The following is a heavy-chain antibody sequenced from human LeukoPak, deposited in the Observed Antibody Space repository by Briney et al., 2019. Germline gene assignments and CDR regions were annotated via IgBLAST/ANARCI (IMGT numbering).Heavy chain of an antibody. J-gene: IGHJ4*02. CDR1: GFALYYAW. Sequence: GGSLRLSCAASGFALYYAWMDWVRQAPGKGLEWVATITYDGSSEYYADSVKDRFTVSRDNSKNTLYLQMSSLKTEDTAVYYCAKRGDGGHKSLEYWGQGTLVIVSS. CDR2: ITYDGSSE. V-gene: IGHV3-30*18. D-gene: IGHD3-16*01. CDR3: AKRGDGGHKSLEY.